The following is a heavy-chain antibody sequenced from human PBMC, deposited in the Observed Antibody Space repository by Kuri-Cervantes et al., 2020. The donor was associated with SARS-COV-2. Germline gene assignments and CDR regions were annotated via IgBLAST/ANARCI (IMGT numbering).Heavy chain of an antibody. CDR1: GYTFTSNF. V-gene: IGHV1-46*01. J-gene: IGHJ4*02. D-gene: IGHD3-22*01. CDR2: IDPIYGST. Sequence: ASVKVSCKASGYTFTSNFMHWVRRATGKGLEWMGVIDPIYGSTTSAQKFQGRVTMTRDRSTSTVYMELSSLRYEDTAVYYCARRSSDYYWAMDYWGQGTLVTV. CDR3: ARRSSDYYWAMDY.